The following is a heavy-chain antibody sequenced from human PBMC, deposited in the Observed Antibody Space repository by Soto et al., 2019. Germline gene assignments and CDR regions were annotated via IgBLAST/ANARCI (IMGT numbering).Heavy chain of an antibody. CDR3: ARCRDAFGFDS. CDR1: GGSINSVGYY. CDR2: IHYRGGT. Sequence: SETLSLTCNVSGGSINSVGYYWCWIRQHPGKGLEWIGYIHYRGGTSYNPSLKSRGSISLDTSGHHFSLKLTSVTAADTAVYYCARCRDAFGFDSWGQGTLVTVS. V-gene: IGHV4-31*03. D-gene: IGHD2-15*01. J-gene: IGHJ4*02.